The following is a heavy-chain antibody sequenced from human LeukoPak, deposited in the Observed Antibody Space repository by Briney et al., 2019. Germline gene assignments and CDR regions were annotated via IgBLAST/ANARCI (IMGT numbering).Heavy chain of an antibody. J-gene: IGHJ4*02. CDR2: ISSNGGNT. Sequence: GGSLRLSCAASGFTFSSFAMSWVRQAPGKGLEWVSDISSNGGNTYYADSVKGRFTISRDSSKNTLYLQMNSLRAEDTAVYYCAKDRWAYYFDYWGQGTLVTVSS. D-gene: IGHD4-23*01. CDR3: AKDRWAYYFDY. V-gene: IGHV3-23*01. CDR1: GFTFSSFA.